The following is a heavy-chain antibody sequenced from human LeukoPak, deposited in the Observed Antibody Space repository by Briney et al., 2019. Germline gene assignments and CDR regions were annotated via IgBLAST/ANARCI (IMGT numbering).Heavy chain of an antibody. D-gene: IGHD2-2*01. Sequence: SVKVSCKASGGTFGSYAISWVRQAPGQGLEWMGRIIPILGIANYAQKFQGRVTITADKSTSTAYMELSSLRSEDTAVYYCARGRYCSSTSCLYFDYWGQGTLVTVSS. CDR1: GGTFGSYA. J-gene: IGHJ4*02. V-gene: IGHV1-69*04. CDR3: ARGRYCSSTSCLYFDY. CDR2: IIPILGIA.